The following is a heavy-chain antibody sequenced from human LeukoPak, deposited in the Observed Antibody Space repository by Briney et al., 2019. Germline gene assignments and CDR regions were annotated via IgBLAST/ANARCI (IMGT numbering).Heavy chain of an antibody. CDR1: GYTFTSYY. Sequence: ASVKVSCKASGYTFTSYYMHWVRQAPGQGLEWMGIINPSGGSTSYAQKFQGRVTMTRDMSTSTVYMELSSLRSEDTAVYYCARGEVGATSRRGYYYYYYMDVWGKGTTVTVSS. V-gene: IGHV1-46*01. D-gene: IGHD1-26*01. J-gene: IGHJ6*03. CDR2: INPSGGST. CDR3: ARGEVGATSRRGYYYYYYMDV.